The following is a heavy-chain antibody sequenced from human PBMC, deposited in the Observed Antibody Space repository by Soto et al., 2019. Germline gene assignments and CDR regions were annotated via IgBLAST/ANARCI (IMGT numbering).Heavy chain of an antibody. Sequence: SVKVSCKASGYLFTAYSMHWVRLAPGQGLEWMGVVNPSGGSTKYAQNFQGRVTMTRDTSTTTIYMELSSLRSDDTATYYCAREENCSGGTCYSEYFHRWGQGTLVTVSS. CDR1: GYLFTAYS. V-gene: IGHV1-46*01. CDR3: AREENCSGGTCYSEYFHR. J-gene: IGHJ1*01. D-gene: IGHD2-15*01. CDR2: VNPSGGST.